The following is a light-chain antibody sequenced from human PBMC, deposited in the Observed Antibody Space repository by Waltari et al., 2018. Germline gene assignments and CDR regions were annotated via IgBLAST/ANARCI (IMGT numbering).Light chain of an antibody. CDR1: SGDVGGYNY. CDR3: ASYTNSDSEV. J-gene: IGLJ3*02. Sequence: QSALTQPASVSGSPGQSITISCTGTSGDVGGYNYVSWFQQHPGKVPKLIFSYVSNRPSGVSDRFSGSKSGNTASLTISGLQAEDEASYYCASYTNSDSEVFGGGTKVTVL. CDR2: YVS. V-gene: IGLV2-14*01.